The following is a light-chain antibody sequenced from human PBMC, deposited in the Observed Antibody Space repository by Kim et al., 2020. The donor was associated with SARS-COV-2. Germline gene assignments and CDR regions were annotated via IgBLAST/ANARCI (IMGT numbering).Light chain of an antibody. V-gene: IGLV3-21*04. Sequence: APGKTARITCGGNNIGSKIVHCYQQKPGQAPVLVIYYDSARPSGIPERFSGSNSGNTATLTISRVEAGDEADYYCQVWDSSSDHPVFGGGTQLTVL. CDR1: NIGSKI. J-gene: IGLJ3*02. CDR3: QVWDSSSDHPV. CDR2: YDS.